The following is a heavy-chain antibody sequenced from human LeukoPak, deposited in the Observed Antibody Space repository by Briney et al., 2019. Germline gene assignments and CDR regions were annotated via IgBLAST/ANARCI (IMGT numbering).Heavy chain of an antibody. D-gene: IGHD3-3*01. CDR2: IKNDGSEK. J-gene: IGHJ4*02. CDR1: GFVFRNYF. V-gene: IGHV3-7*01. Sequence: GGSLRLSCAASGFVFRNYFMSWVRQAPGKGLEWVASIKNDGSEKYYVDSVRGRYTISRDNTKNSLCLQMSSLRAEDTAVYYCATDRGWRTSGYYLYYFEYWGQGTLVTFSS. CDR3: ATDRGWRTSGYYLYYFEY.